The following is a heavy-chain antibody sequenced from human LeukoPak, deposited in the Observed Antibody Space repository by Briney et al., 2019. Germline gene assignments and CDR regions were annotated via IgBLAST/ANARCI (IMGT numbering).Heavy chain of an antibody. CDR1: GGSISSYY. J-gene: IGHJ4*02. Sequence: PSETLSLTCTVSGGSISSYYWSWIRQPPGKGLEWIGYIYYSGSTNYNPSLKSRVTISVDTSKNQFSLKLSSVTAADTAVYYCARDIPYCSSTSCYGSVMDYWGQGTLVTVSS. V-gene: IGHV4-59*01. D-gene: IGHD2-2*01. CDR3: ARDIPYCSSTSCYGSVMDY. CDR2: IYYSGST.